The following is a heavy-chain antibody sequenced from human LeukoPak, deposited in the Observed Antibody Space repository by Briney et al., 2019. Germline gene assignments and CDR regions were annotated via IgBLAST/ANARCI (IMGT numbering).Heavy chain of an antibody. V-gene: IGHV3-21*01. Sequence: GGSLRLSCAASGFTFTTYSINWVRQAPGKGLEWVSSISGSGDYTSYAHSVKGRFTISRDNAKNSLYLQMNTLRSEDTAVYYYARVVSGYSYGFFDYWGQGTPVTVSS. CDR3: ARVVSGYSYGFFDY. CDR2: ISGSGDYT. D-gene: IGHD5-18*01. J-gene: IGHJ4*02. CDR1: GFTFTTYS.